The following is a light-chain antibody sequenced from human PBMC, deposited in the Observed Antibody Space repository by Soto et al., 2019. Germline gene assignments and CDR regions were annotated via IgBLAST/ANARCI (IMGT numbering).Light chain of an antibody. CDR1: QGISLF. V-gene: IGKV1-9*01. Sequence: DIQLTQSPSFLSASVGDTVSITCRASQGISLFLAWYQQRPGKAPDLLIYAASSLESGVPSRFSGSGSGTEFTLTITSLQPEDFATYYCQQLKSSPLTFGGGPKVEIK. CDR3: QQLKSSPLT. CDR2: AAS. J-gene: IGKJ4*01.